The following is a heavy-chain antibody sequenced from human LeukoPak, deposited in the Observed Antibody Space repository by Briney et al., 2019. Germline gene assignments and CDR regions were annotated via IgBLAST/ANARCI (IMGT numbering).Heavy chain of an antibody. CDR1: GYKFTSYG. CDR3: VRLSGQWLVHSYFDH. CDR2: ISTHNGLA. Sequence: ASVKVSCKASGYKFTSYGLAWVRQAPGHGPEYMGWISTHNGLADYSEKFRGRVTMTTDTSANSAYMELKSLRSEDTAIYYCVRLSGQWLVHSYFDHWGQGTQVIVSS. V-gene: IGHV1-18*01. D-gene: IGHD6-19*01. J-gene: IGHJ4*02.